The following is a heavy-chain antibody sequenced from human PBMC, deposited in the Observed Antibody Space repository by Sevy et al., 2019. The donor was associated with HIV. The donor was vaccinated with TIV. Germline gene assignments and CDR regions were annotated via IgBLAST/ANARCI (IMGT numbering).Heavy chain of an antibody. CDR2: ISYDGSNK. Sequence: GGSLRLSCAASGFTFSSYGMHWVRQAPGKGLEWVAVISYDGSNKYYADSVKGRFPISRDNSKNTLYLQMNSLRAEDTAVYYCAKDGNYYDSSGYYYGAFDIWGQGTMVTVSS. J-gene: IGHJ3*02. V-gene: IGHV3-30*18. CDR3: AKDGNYYDSSGYYYGAFDI. D-gene: IGHD3-22*01. CDR1: GFTFSSYG.